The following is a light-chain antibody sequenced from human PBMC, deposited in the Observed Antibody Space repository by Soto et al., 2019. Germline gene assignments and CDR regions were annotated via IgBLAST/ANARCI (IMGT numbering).Light chain of an antibody. V-gene: IGKV1-39*01. CDR2: AAS. J-gene: IGKJ2*01. Sequence: DIQMTQSPSSLSASVGNRATITCRASQTISHYLNWYRQKPGKAPKLLIYAASNLQTGVPSRFSVSGSVTEFTLTINRLQPEDCATYFCQQSSSAPSTVGQGTQVEIK. CDR1: QTISHY. CDR3: QQSSSAPST.